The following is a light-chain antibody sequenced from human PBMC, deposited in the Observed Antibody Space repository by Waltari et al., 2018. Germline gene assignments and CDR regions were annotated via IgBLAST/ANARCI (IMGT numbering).Light chain of an antibody. CDR2: GAS. Sequence: ENVLTQSPGTVSLSPGERATLSCRASQSLTTTALAWYQAKPGPAPRLLIYGASSRAAGVPKRFSGSGSGTEFTLIISSVAPEDFAVFYCQQYDTMPHTFGQGTKLEIK. CDR1: QSLTTTA. CDR3: QQYDTMPHT. J-gene: IGKJ2*01. V-gene: IGKV3-20*01.